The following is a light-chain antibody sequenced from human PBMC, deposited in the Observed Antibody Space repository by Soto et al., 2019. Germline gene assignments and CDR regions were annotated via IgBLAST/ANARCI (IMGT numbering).Light chain of an antibody. J-gene: IGLJ2*01. CDR1: SGHSTYA. V-gene: IGLV4-69*01. CDR3: QSWDTGIHRV. Sequence: QLVLAQLPSASASLGASVKLTCTLSSGHSTYAIAWHQQQPEKGPRYLMKLNSDGSHTKGDGIPERFSGSSSGAERYLSISSLQSEDEADYYCQSWDTGIHRVFGGGTKLTVL. CDR2: LNSDGSH.